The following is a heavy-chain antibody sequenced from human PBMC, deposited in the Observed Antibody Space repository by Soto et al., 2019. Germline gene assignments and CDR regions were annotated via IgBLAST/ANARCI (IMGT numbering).Heavy chain of an antibody. CDR3: AKASVGMWSDFDY. D-gene: IGHD7-27*01. CDR2: ISGGGGSP. V-gene: IGHV3-23*01. Sequence: PGGSLRLSCAASGFTFSSYAMSWVRQAPGKGLEWVSIISGGGGSPYYADSVKGRFTISRDNSKRTLYLQMNSLRAEDTAIYSCAKASVGMWSDFDYWGQGTLVTVSS. J-gene: IGHJ4*02. CDR1: GFTFSSYA.